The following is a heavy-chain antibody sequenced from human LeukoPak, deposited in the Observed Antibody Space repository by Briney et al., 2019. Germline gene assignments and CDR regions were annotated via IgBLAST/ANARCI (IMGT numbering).Heavy chain of an antibody. D-gene: IGHD1-14*01. V-gene: IGHV3-9*01. J-gene: IGHJ4*02. CDR1: GFSFDEYA. Sequence: GGSLRLSCAASGFSFDEYAFHWVRHAPGKGLEWVAGISWNGRSIVYADSVKGRFTISRDNAKKTLYLQLNSPGAEDTAVYYCAKTGVELWGQGTLVTVSS. CDR3: AKTGVEL. CDR2: ISWNGRSI.